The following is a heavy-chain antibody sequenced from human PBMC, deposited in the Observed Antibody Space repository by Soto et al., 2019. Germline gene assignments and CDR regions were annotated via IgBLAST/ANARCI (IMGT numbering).Heavy chain of an antibody. J-gene: IGHJ4*02. Sequence: EVQLLESGGGLVQPGGSLRLSCAASGFTFSNCAMIWVRQPPGKGLEWVSGISGSGGSTYYADSVKGRFTISRDNSKNTLYLQMNSLRAEDTVVYYCAKPYSSGWTRPDYWGQGTLVTVSS. CDR2: ISGSGGST. CDR3: AKPYSSGWTRPDY. D-gene: IGHD6-19*01. CDR1: GFTFSNCA. V-gene: IGHV3-23*01.